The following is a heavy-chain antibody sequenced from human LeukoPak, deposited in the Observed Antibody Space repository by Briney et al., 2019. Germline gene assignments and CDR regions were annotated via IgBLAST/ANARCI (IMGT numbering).Heavy chain of an antibody. CDR1: GYTFTSYA. Sequence: ASVKVSCKASGYTFTSYAMNWVRQAPGQGLEWMGGIIPIFGTANYAQKFQGRVTITADESTSTAYMELSSLRSEDTAVYYCAREGIAARRDYYYYYMDVWGKGTTVTVSS. CDR2: IIPIFGTA. D-gene: IGHD6-6*01. J-gene: IGHJ6*03. CDR3: AREGIAARRDYYYYYMDV. V-gene: IGHV1-69*13.